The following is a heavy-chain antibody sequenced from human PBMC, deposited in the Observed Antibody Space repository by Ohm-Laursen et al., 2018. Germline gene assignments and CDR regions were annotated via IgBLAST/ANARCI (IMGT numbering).Heavy chain of an antibody. D-gene: IGHD5-24*01. CDR2: ISATGGST. J-gene: IGHJ4*02. V-gene: IGHV3-23*01. CDR3: SSGRDGWKN. CDR1: GFTFSKYA. Sequence: SLRLSCSASGFTFSKYAMNWVRQAPGKGLQWVSSISATGGSTYYADSVKGRFTISRDNSNNTLYLHINSLRAEDTAVYYCSSGRDGWKNWGQGTLVTVSS.